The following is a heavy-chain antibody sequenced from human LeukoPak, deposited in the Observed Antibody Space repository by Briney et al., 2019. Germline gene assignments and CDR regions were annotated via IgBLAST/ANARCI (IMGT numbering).Heavy chain of an antibody. CDR1: GFTFSSYA. V-gene: IGHV3-30-3*01. D-gene: IGHD6-19*01. J-gene: IGHJ6*02. CDR3: ARDHSSGWQPGFSYYYYYYGMDV. CDR2: ISYDGSNK. Sequence: QPGRSLRLSCAASGFTFSSYAMHWVRQAPGKGLEWVAVISYDGSNKYYADSVKGRFTISRDNSKNTLYLQMNSLRAEDTAVYYCARDHSSGWQPGFSYYYYYYGMDVWGQGTAVTVSS.